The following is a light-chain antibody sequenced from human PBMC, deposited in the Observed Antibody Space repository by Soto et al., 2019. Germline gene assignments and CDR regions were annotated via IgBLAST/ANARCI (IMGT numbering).Light chain of an antibody. CDR1: QSVLYSSNNKNY. CDR3: QQYYTTSQT. CDR2: WAS. V-gene: IGKV4-1*01. Sequence: DIVMTQSPDSLAVSLGERATINCKSSQSVLYSSNNKNYLAWYQQKPGQPPKLLIYWASTRESGVPYRFSGSVSVTDFTLTISRLQAEDVALYYCQQYYTTSQTFGQGTKVEIK. J-gene: IGKJ1*01.